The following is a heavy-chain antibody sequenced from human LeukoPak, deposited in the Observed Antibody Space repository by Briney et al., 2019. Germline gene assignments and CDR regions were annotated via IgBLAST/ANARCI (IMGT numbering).Heavy chain of an antibody. CDR3: ARVFRFSHFDY. V-gene: IGHV4-39*07. CDR1: GDSINSSNSY. CDR2: IFYSGST. Sequence: SETLSLTCTVSGDSINSSNSYWGWVRQPPGKGLEWIATIFYSGSTFYNPSLKSRATISLDTSKTQFSLRLRSVTAADTAVYYCARVFRFSHFDYWGQGTLVTVSS. J-gene: IGHJ4*02. D-gene: IGHD3-3*01.